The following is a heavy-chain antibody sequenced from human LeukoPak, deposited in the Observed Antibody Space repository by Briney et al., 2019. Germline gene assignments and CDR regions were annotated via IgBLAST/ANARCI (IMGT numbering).Heavy chain of an antibody. J-gene: IGHJ4*02. CDR1: GGTFSSYA. D-gene: IGHD3-3*01. Sequence: SSVKASCKASGGTFSSYAISWVRQAPGQGLEWMGRIIPIFGTANYAQKFQGRVTITTDESTSTAYMELSSLRSEDTAVYYCARELRFLEAFDYWGQGTLVTVSS. CDR3: ARELRFLEAFDY. V-gene: IGHV1-69*05. CDR2: IIPIFGTA.